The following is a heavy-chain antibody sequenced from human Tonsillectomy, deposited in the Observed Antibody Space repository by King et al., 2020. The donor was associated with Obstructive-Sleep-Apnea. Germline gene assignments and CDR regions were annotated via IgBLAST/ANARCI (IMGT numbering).Heavy chain of an antibody. Sequence: HVQLVESGGGVVQPGRSLRLSCAASGFTFSNYAIHWVRQAPGKGLQWVAVILSDGINKYYADSVKGRFTISRDNSKNTLYLQMNSLGPEDTAVYYCARAGGGGDYYFYYGFDVWGHGTTVTVSS. CDR1: GFTFSNYA. D-gene: IGHD3-10*01. CDR3: ARAGGGGDYYFYYGFDV. CDR2: ILSDGINK. J-gene: IGHJ6*02. V-gene: IGHV3-30*04.